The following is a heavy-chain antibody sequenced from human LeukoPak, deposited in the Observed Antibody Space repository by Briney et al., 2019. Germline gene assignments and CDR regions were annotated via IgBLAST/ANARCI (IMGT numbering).Heavy chain of an antibody. Sequence: PGGSLRLSCTASGFTFGDYAMSWFRQAPGKGLEWVGFIRSKAYGGTTEYAASVKGRFTISRDDSKSIAYLQMNSLKTEDTAVYYCTRAVRYFDWLAWFDPWGQGTLVTVSS. V-gene: IGHV3-49*03. CDR1: GFTFGDYA. D-gene: IGHD3-9*01. CDR3: TRAVRYFDWLAWFDP. J-gene: IGHJ5*02. CDR2: IRSKAYGGTT.